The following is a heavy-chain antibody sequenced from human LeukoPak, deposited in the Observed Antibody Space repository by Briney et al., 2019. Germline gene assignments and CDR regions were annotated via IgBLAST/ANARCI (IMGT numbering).Heavy chain of an antibody. CDR3: ARNTYYYDSSGHTDY. CDR1: GFTFSSYS. D-gene: IGHD3-22*01. CDR2: ISSSSSYI. V-gene: IGHV3-21*01. Sequence: PGGSLRLSCAASGFTFSSYSMNWVRQAPGKGLEWASSISSSSSYIYYADSVKGRFTISRDNAKNSLYLQMNSLRAEDTAVYYCARNTYYYDSSGHTDYWGQGTLVTVSS. J-gene: IGHJ4*02.